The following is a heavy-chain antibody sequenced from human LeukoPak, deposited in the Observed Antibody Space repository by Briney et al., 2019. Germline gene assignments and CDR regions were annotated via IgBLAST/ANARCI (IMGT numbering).Heavy chain of an antibody. CDR3: ARDRPYYDFWSGYSNYFDY. CDR1: GGSISSYY. V-gene: IGHV4-59*01. D-gene: IGHD3-3*01. J-gene: IGHJ4*02. Sequence: PSETLSLTCTVSGGSISSYYWSWIRQPPGKGLEWIGYIYYSGSTNYNPSLKSRVTISVDTSKNQFSLKLSSVTAADTAVYYCARDRPYYDFWSGYSNYFDYWGQGTLVTVSS. CDR2: IYYSGST.